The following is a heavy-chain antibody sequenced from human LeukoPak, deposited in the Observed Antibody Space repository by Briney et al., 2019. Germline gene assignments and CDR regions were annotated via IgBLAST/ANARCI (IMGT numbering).Heavy chain of an antibody. Sequence: GGSLRLSCGASGFTLDTYAMYWVRQAPGKGLEWVSVISASGDSTYYADCVKGRFTVSRDNSKNTIYLQMNSLRAEDTAVYYCAKDLGDVVVTAQTTDDYWGQGTLVTVSS. D-gene: IGHD2-21*02. V-gene: IGHV3-23*01. CDR1: GFTLDTYA. CDR2: ISASGDST. J-gene: IGHJ4*02. CDR3: AKDLGDVVVTAQTTDDY.